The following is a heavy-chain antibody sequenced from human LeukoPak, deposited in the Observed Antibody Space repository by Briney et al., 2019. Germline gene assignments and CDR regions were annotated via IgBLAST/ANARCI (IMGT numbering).Heavy chain of an antibody. D-gene: IGHD3-10*01. CDR2: IWYDGSNK. V-gene: IGHV3-33*01. Sequence: VGSLRLSCAASGFTFSSYGMHWVRQAPGKGLEWVAVIWYDGSNKYYADSVKGRFTISRDNSQNTLYLQMNSLRAEDTAVYYCARDWGSGSGSYYQRGSYNWFDPWSQGTLVTVSS. J-gene: IGHJ5*02. CDR1: GFTFSSYG. CDR3: ARDWGSGSGSYYQRGSYNWFDP.